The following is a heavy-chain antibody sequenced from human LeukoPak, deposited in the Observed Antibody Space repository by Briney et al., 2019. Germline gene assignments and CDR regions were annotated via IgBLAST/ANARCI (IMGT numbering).Heavy chain of an antibody. V-gene: IGHV4-4*02. CDR2: IYHSGST. J-gene: IGHJ4*02. D-gene: IGHD6-19*01. Sequence: PSETLSLTCAVSGGSISSSNWWSWVRQPPGKGLEWIGEIYHSGSTNYNPSLKSRVTISVDKSKNQFSLKLTSVTAADTAAYYCARQGDSGWYYFDYWGQGTLVTFAS. CDR1: GGSISSSNW. CDR3: ARQGDSGWYYFDY.